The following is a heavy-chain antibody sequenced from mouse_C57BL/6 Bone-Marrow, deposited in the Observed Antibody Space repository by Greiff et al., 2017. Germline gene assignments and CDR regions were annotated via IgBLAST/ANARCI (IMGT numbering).Heavy chain of an antibody. V-gene: IGHV1-81*01. D-gene: IGHD1-1*01. CDR2: IYPRSGNT. J-gene: IGHJ2*01. Sequence: LLQSGAELARPGASVKLSCKASGYTFTSYGISWVKQRTGQGLEWIGEIYPRSGNTYYNEKFKGKATLTADKSSSTAYMELRSLTSEDSAVYFCARGGYYGSSLDYWGQGTTLTVSS. CDR3: ARGGYYGSSLDY. CDR1: GYTFTSYG.